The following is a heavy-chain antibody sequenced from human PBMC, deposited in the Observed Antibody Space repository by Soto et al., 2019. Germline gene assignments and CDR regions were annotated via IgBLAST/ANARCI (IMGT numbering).Heavy chain of an antibody. CDR1: GYTFSNFW. CDR3: ARSPRSSPYFDY. CDR2: IYPGDSET. D-gene: IGHD6-13*01. V-gene: IGHV5-51*01. Sequence: LGESLKISCQSSGYTFSNFWIGWVRQLPGKGLEWMGIIYPGDSETRYSPSFHGKVTISADRSIGTAYLQWSSLEASDSAFYFCARSPRSSPYFDYWGQGALVTVSS. J-gene: IGHJ4*02.